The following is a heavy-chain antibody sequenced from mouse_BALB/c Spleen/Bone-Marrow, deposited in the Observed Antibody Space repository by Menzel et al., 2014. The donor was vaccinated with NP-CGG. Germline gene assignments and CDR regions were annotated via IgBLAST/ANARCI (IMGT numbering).Heavy chain of an antibody. V-gene: IGHV1S81*02. CDR1: GYTFTSYW. Sequence: QVQLQQPGAELVKPGASVKLSCKASGYTFTSYWIHWVKLRPGQGLGWIGEINPSNGRTNYNEKFKNRATLTVDKSSSTAYIQLSSLTSEDSAVYYCARYDGPAWFAYWGQGTLVIVSA. J-gene: IGHJ3*01. CDR3: ARYDGPAWFAY. D-gene: IGHD2-3*01. CDR2: INPSNGRT.